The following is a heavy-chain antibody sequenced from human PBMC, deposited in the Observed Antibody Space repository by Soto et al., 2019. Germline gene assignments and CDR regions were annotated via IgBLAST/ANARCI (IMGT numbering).Heavy chain of an antibody. Sequence: ASVTVSCKTSGYTFTNHGINWVRQAPGQGLEWMGWINPYNANTNYAQKLQGRVTMTTDTSTSTAYMDLRSLTSDDPAGYYCARDRVAGIGGDAFDIWGQGTMVTVS. V-gene: IGHV1-18*04. CDR1: GYTFTNHG. CDR3: ARDRVAGIGGDAFDI. D-gene: IGHD3-16*01. J-gene: IGHJ3*02. CDR2: INPYNANT.